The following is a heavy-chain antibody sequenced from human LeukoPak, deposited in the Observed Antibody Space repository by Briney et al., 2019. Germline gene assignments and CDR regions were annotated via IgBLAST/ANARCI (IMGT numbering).Heavy chain of an antibody. CDR3: AKVSGPYSPSCYFDY. V-gene: IGHV3-66*01. J-gene: IGHJ4*02. Sequence: GGSLRVSCAAPGVTVSTNYMSWVRQAPGKRLEWGSIIYSGSTTYYADSVKGRFTISRDNSKNTLNLQMNSLRSDDTAVYYCAKVSGPYSPSCYFDYWGQGTLVTVSS. CDR2: IYSGSTT. CDR1: GVTVSTNY. D-gene: IGHD2-21*01.